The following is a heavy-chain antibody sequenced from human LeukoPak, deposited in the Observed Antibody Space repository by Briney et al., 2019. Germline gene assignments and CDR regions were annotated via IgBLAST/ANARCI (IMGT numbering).Heavy chain of an antibody. CDR2: FDPEDGET. CDR3: ATAYRYSSSWYLGSPMDV. V-gene: IGHV1-24*01. Sequence: GASVKVSCKVSGYTLTELSMHWVRQAPGKGLEWMGGFDPEDGETIYAQKFQGRVTMTEDTSTDTAYMGLSSLRSEDTAVYYCATAYRYSSSWYLGSPMDVWGKGTTVTVSS. D-gene: IGHD6-13*01. J-gene: IGHJ6*03. CDR1: GYTLTELS.